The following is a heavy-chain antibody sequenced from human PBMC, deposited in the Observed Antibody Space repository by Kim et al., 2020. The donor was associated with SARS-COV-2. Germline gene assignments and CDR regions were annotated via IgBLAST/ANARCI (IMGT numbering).Heavy chain of an antibody. J-gene: IGHJ6*02. CDR1: GFTFSSYE. D-gene: IGHD6-19*01. CDR2: ISSSGSTI. CDR3: AREGWYGVYYYGMDV. V-gene: IGHV3-48*03. Sequence: GGSLRLSCAASGFTFSSYEMNWVRQAPGKGLEWVSYISSSGSTIYYADSVKGRFTISRDNAKNSLYLQMNSLRAEDTAVYYCAREGWYGVYYYGMDVWGQGTTVTVSS.